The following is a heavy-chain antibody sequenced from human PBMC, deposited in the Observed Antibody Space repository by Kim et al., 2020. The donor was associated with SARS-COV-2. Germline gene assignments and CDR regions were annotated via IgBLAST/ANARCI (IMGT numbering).Heavy chain of an antibody. CDR3: ARSPIFTGYSYLDY. J-gene: IGHJ4*02. Sequence: NPSLKSRVTISVDTSKNQFSLILTSVTASDTAVYYCARSPIFTGYSYLDYWGQGALVTLST. D-gene: IGHD3-9*01. V-gene: IGHV4-59*01.